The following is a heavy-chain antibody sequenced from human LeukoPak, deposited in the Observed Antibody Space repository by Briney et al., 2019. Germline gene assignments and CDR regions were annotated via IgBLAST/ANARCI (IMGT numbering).Heavy chain of an antibody. CDR3: AGSRAGYSYGSANFDY. D-gene: IGHD5-18*01. CDR2: IIPIFGTA. V-gene: IGHV1-69*05. Sequence: GSSVKVSRKASGGTFSSYAISWVRQAPGQGLEWMGGIIPIFGTANYAQKFQGRVTITTDESTSTAYMELSSLRSEDTAVYYCAGSRAGYSYGSANFDYWGQGTLVTVSS. J-gene: IGHJ4*02. CDR1: GGTFSSYA.